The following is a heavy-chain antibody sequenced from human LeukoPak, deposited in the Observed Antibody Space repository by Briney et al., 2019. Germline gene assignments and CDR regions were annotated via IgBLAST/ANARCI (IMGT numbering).Heavy chain of an antibody. CDR2: ISSSSSYI. CDR3: ARDPGCSSTSCYTGGDY. D-gene: IGHD2-2*02. Sequence: GGSLRLSCAASGFTFSSYSMNWVRQAPGKGLEWVSSISSSSSYIYYADSVKGRFTISRDNAKSSLYLQMNSLRAEDTAVYYCARDPGCSSTSCYTGGDYWGQGTLVTVSS. J-gene: IGHJ4*02. V-gene: IGHV3-21*01. CDR1: GFTFSSYS.